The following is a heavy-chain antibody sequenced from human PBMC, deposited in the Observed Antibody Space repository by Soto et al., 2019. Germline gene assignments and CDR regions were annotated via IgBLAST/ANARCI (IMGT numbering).Heavy chain of an antibody. CDR2: IWYDGSNK. Sequence: QVQLVESGGGVVQPGRSLRLSCAASGFTFSSYGMHWVRQAPGKGLEWVAVIWYDGSNKYYADSVKGRFTISRDNSKNTLYLQMNSLRAEATGVCYCARSDYYGSGRLYGMDVWGQGTTVTVSS. CDR3: ARSDYYGSGRLYGMDV. V-gene: IGHV3-33*01. J-gene: IGHJ6*01. CDR1: GFTFSSYG. D-gene: IGHD3-10*01.